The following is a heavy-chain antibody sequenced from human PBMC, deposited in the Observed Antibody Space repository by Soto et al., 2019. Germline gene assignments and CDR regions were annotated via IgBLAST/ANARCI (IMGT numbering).Heavy chain of an antibody. CDR2: IDLDSGDT. CDR1: GFTFTSSV. Sequence: ASVKVSCKASGFTFTSSVVQWVRQARGQGLEWMGWIDLDSGDTKYAQKFQDRVTMTRDTSTSTAYMELNRLRSDDTAVYYCARPTLNVIGRNSDLEYWG. CDR3: ARPTLNVIGRNSDLEY. D-gene: IGHD2-21*01. J-gene: IGHJ4*01. V-gene: IGHV1-58*01.